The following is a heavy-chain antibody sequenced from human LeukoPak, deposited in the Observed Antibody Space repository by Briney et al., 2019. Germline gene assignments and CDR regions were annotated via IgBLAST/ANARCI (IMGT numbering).Heavy chain of an antibody. D-gene: IGHD6-19*01. CDR2: IYYSVST. CDR3: ARHSSGWYRWFDP. J-gene: IGHJ5*02. CDR1: GGSISSYY. V-gene: IGHV4-59*01. Sequence: SETLSLTCTVSGGSISSYYWSWIRQPPGKGLEWIGYIYYSVSTNYNPSLKSRVTISVDTSKNQFSLKLSSVTAADTAVYYCARHSSGWYRWFDPWGQGTLVTVSS.